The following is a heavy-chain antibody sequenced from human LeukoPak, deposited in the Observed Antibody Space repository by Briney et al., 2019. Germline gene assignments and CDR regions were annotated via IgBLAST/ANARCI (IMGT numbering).Heavy chain of an antibody. D-gene: IGHD3-9*01. Sequence: PGGSLRLSCAASGFTFRNYAMTWVRQAPGRGLEGVSVISGSSPTGSLAYYADSVKGRFTISRDDSKSTLYLQMSSLRAEDTGLYYCAKDYHDILSGYTAFDIWGQGTMVIVSS. CDR2: ISGSSPTGSLA. J-gene: IGHJ3*02. CDR1: GFTFRNYA. CDR3: AKDYHDILSGYTAFDI. V-gene: IGHV3-23*01.